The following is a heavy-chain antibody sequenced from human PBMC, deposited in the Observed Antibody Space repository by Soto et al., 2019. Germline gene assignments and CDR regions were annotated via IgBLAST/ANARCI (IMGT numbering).Heavy chain of an antibody. CDR1: GYTFTGYY. V-gene: IGHV1-2*04. Sequence: AAVKVSCKASGYTFTGYYMHWVRQAPGQGXEWMGWINPNSGGTNYAQKFQGWVTMTRDTSISTAYMELSRLRSDDTAVYYCARELRGGGDPSTITYYYYGMDVWGRGTTVTVSS. D-gene: IGHD3-10*01. J-gene: IGHJ6*02. CDR3: ARELRGGGDPSTITYYYYGMDV. CDR2: INPNSGGT.